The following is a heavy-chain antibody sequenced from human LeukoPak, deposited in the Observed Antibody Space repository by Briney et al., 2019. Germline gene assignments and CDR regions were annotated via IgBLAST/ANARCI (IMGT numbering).Heavy chain of an antibody. V-gene: IGHV4-38-2*02. J-gene: IGHJ4*02. CDR1: GYSISNGYC. Sequence: SETLSLTCTVSGYSISNGYCWGWIRQSPGKGLEWIGSICHSGTTYYYPSLTSRVTISVDTSKNQFSLKLTSVTAADTAVYYCVRDIPSGYFDYWGQGTPVTVSS. CDR2: ICHSGTT. CDR3: VRDIPSGYFDY. D-gene: IGHD3-22*01.